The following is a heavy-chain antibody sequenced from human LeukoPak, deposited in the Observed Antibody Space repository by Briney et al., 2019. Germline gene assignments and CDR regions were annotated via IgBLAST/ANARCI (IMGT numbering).Heavy chain of an antibody. Sequence: PSETLSHTCTVSGGSISSYYWSWIRQPPGKGLEWIGYIYYSGSTNYNPSLKSRVTISVDTSKNQFSLKLSSVTAADTAVYYCVRGGGIAAQDYWGQGTLVTVSS. J-gene: IGHJ4*02. CDR2: IYYSGST. V-gene: IGHV4-59*12. D-gene: IGHD6-6*01. CDR3: VRGGGIAAQDY. CDR1: GGSISSYY.